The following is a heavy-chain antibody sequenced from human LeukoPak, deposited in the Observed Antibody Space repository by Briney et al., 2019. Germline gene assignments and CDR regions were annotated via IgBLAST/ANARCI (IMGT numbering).Heavy chain of an antibody. D-gene: IGHD3-10*01. CDR2: MNPNSGNT. CDR1: GYTFTSYD. Sequence: ASVKVSCKASGYTFTSYDINGVRQATGQGLEWMGWMNPNSGNTGYAQKFQGGVTMTRNTSISTAYMELSSLRSEDTAVYYCARAGGSGSLPLFLRYGMDVWGQGTTVTVSS. J-gene: IGHJ6*02. CDR3: ARAGGSGSLPLFLRYGMDV. V-gene: IGHV1-8*01.